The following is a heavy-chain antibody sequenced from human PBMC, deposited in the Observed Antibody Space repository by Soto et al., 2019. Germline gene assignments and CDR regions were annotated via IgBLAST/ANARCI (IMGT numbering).Heavy chain of an antibody. CDR3: PKDREVVTYYYYYYYGMDV. J-gene: IGHJ6*02. D-gene: IGHD2-21*02. Sequence: QVQLVESGGGVVQPGGSLRLSCAASGFTFSSYGMHWVRQAPGKGLEWVAVISDDGSNKYYADSVKGRFNISRDNSKNPLYLQMNRLRAEDTAVYYCPKDREVVTYYYYYYYGMDVWGQGTTVTVFS. CDR1: GFTFSSYG. CDR2: ISDDGSNK. V-gene: IGHV3-30*18.